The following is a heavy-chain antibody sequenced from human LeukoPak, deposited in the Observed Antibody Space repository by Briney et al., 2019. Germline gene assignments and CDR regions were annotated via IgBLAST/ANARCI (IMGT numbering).Heavy chain of an antibody. D-gene: IGHD3-16*02. CDR1: GGSISSYY. J-gene: IGHJ3*02. V-gene: IGHV4-59*08. Sequence: SETLSLTCTVSGGSISSYYWSWIRQLPGKGLEWIGYIYYSGSTNYNPSLKSRVTISLDTSKNQFSLKLSSVTAADTAVYFCARGVTFGGVIVPAFDIWGQGTMVTVSS. CDR2: IYYSGST. CDR3: ARGVTFGGVIVPAFDI.